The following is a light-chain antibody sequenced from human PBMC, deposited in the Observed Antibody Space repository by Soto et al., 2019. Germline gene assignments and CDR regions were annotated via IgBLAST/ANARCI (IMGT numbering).Light chain of an antibody. CDR1: SSDVGGYNY. V-gene: IGLV2-8*01. CDR3: ASYTSSSTSVI. Sequence: QSALTQPPSASGSPGQSVTISCAGTSSDVGGYNYLSWYQHRPGKAPQLIIYEVTKRPSGVPNRFFGSKSGNTASLTVSGLQAEDEADYYCASYTSSSTSVIFGRGTKVTVL. CDR2: EVT. J-gene: IGLJ2*01.